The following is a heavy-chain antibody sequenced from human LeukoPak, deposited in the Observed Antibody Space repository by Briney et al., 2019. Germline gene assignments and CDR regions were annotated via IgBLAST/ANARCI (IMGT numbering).Heavy chain of an antibody. Sequence: ASVKVSCKASGYTFTGYYMHWVRQAPGHGLEWMGWINPNSGGTNYAQKFQGRVTMTRDTSISTAYMELSRLRSDDTAVYYCARASQWELPRYYFDYWGQGTLVTVSS. CDR3: ARASQWELPRYYFDY. D-gene: IGHD1-26*01. CDR1: GYTFTGYY. J-gene: IGHJ4*02. CDR2: INPNSGGT. V-gene: IGHV1-2*02.